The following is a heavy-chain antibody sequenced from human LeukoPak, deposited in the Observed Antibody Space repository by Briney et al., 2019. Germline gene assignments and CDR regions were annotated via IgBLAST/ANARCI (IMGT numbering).Heavy chain of an antibody. D-gene: IGHD3-22*01. J-gene: IGHJ3*02. Sequence: VASVTVSYKASGYTFTGYYMHWVRQPPGQGLEWMGRINPNSGGTNYAQKFQGRVTMTRDTSISTAYMELSRLRSDDTAVYYCARTMIVPLPGDAFDIWGQGTMVTVSS. V-gene: IGHV1-2*06. CDR3: ARTMIVPLPGDAFDI. CDR2: INPNSGGT. CDR1: GYTFTGYY.